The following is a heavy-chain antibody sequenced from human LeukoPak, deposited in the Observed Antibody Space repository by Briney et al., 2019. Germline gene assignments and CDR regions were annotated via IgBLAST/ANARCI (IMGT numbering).Heavy chain of an antibody. V-gene: IGHV1-69*13. CDR2: IIPIFGTA. Sequence: SVKVSCKASGGTFSSYAISWVRQAPGQGLEWMGGIIPIFGTANYAQKSQGRVTITADESTSTAYMELSSLRSEDTAVYYCARFPVAVAVDLEDYFDYWGQGTLVTVSS. J-gene: IGHJ4*02. CDR3: ARFPVAVAVDLEDYFDY. D-gene: IGHD6-19*01. CDR1: GGTFSSYA.